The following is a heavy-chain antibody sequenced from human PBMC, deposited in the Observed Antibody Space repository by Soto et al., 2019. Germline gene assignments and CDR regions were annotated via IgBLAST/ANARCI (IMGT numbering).Heavy chain of an antibody. CDR1: GGSISSYY. CDR3: ARQGIVVVPAAIGDYYYMDV. CDR2: IYYSGST. V-gene: IGHV4-59*08. D-gene: IGHD2-2*02. J-gene: IGHJ6*03. Sequence: PSETLSLTCTVSGGSISSYYWSWIRQPPGKGLEWIGYIYYSGSTNYNPSLKSRVTISVDTSKNQFSLKLSSVTAADTAVYYCARQGIVVVPAAIGDYYYMDVWGKGTTVTVSS.